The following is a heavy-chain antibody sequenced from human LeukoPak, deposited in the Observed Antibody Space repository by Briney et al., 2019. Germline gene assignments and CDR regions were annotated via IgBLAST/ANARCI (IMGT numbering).Heavy chain of an antibody. V-gene: IGHV3-23*01. D-gene: IGHD1-26*01. CDR3: AKDRQSGSPRFSHYFDH. CDR2: ISDSESGT. CDR1: GFTFSAFA. Sequence: PGGSLRLSCAASGFTFSAFAMNWVRQAPGRGLEWVSGISDSESGTHYADSVKGRFTVSRHNSKNTVYLQMNNLRADDTAVYYCAKDRQSGSPRFSHYFDHWGQGTLVTVSS. J-gene: IGHJ4*02.